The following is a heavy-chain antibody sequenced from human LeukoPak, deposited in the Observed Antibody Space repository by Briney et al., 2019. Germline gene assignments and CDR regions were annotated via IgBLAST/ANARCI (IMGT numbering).Heavy chain of an antibody. Sequence: GGSLRLSRAASGFTISNYWMHWVRQAPGKGLVWVSRINNDGSTTTYADSVRGRFTISRDNAKNTLYLQMNSLRAEDTAVYYCAREFYYYYMDVWGKGTTVTVSS. CDR2: INNDGSTT. J-gene: IGHJ6*03. V-gene: IGHV3-74*01. CDR1: GFTISNYW. CDR3: AREFYYYYMDV.